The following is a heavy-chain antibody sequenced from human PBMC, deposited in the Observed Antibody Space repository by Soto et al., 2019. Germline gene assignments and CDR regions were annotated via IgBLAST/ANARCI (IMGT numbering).Heavy chain of an antibody. J-gene: IGHJ4*02. CDR2: IYYSGST. CDR1: GGSVSSGSYY. V-gene: IGHV4-61*01. CDR3: ARVLGAPLYYFDY. Sequence: SETLSLTCTVSGGSVSSGSYYWSWIRQPPGKGLEWIGYIYYSGSTYYNPSLRSRATISVDTSKNQFSLKLSSVTAADTAVYYCARVLGAPLYYFDYWGQGILVTVSS. D-gene: IGHD1-26*01.